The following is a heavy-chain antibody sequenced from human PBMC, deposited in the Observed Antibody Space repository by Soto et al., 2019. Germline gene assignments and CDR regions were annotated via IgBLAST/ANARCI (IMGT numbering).Heavy chain of an antibody. CDR2: VYYSGIT. Sequence: SETLSLTCTVSGVSIIRSDTYYWGWIRQPPGKGLEWIGSVYYSGITYYNPSLRSRVTISVDTSNNQFSLKLNSVTAADTAVYYCARGLTRTMMRLNCFEPWGQGTLVTVSS. V-gene: IGHV4-39*01. CDR3: ARGLTRTMMRLNCFEP. CDR1: GVSIIRSDTYY. D-gene: IGHD1-7*01. J-gene: IGHJ5*02.